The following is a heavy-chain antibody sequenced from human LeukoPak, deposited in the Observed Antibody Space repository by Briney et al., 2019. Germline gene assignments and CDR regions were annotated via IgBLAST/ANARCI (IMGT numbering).Heavy chain of an antibody. CDR3: AKDPTHYRVWDYYETIGLSY. CDR2: ITRSSNYI. J-gene: IGHJ4*02. D-gene: IGHD3-22*01. CDR1: GFTFSSYS. Sequence: GGSLRLSCVASGFTFSSYSMNWVRQAPGKGLEWVSSITRSSNYIYYADSVKGRFTISRDNAKNSLYLQMNSLRAEDTAVYYCAKDPTHYRVWDYYETIGLSYWGQGTLVTVSS. V-gene: IGHV3-21*01.